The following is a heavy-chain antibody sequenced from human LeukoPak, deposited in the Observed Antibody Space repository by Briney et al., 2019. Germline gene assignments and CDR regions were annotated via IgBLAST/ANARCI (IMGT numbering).Heavy chain of an antibody. D-gene: IGHD3-22*01. CDR1: GYTFTGYY. CDR3: ARDGWSYDILDY. CDR2: INPNSGGT. J-gene: IGHJ4*02. V-gene: IGHV1-2*02. Sequence: ASVKVSCKASGYTFTGYYMHWVRQAPGQGLEWMGWINPNSGGTNYAQKLQGRVTMTTDTSTSTAYMELRSLRSDDTAVYYCARDGWSYDILDYWGQGTLVTVSS.